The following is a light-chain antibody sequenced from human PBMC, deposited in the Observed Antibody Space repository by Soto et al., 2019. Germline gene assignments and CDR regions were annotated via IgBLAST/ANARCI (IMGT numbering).Light chain of an antibody. Sequence: DIHMTQSPSSLSASVGDSVTITCRPSQNIDRYLHWYQHIPGKAPKLLIYGASNLQSGVPSRFTGSGSRTHFTLTISSLQPDDSATYYCQQTYSTPPTFGGGTKVV. J-gene: IGKJ4*01. CDR2: GAS. CDR1: QNIDRY. CDR3: QQTYSTPPT. V-gene: IGKV1-39*01.